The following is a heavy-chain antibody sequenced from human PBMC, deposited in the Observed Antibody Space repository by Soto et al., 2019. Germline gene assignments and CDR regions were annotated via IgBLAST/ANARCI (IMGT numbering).Heavy chain of an antibody. CDR3: AKDDGSGWYLSGAVDL. CDR1: GFTFRSYA. V-gene: IGHV3-23*01. Sequence: EVQLLESGGGLVQPGGSLRLSCAASGFTFRSYAISWVRQAPGKGLEWVSIISGFGDTTYYTDSVKGRFTIYRDNSKSTLYLQMPSLRAAYTAIYYCAKDDGSGWYLSGAVDLWCQGTMVTVSS. CDR2: ISGFGDTT. J-gene: IGHJ3*01. D-gene: IGHD6-19*01.